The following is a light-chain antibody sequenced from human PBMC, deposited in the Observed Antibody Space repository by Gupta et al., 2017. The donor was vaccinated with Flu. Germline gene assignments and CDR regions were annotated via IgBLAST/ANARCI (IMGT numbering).Light chain of an antibody. CDR2: RAS. CDR1: QSVTANY. J-gene: IGKJ4*01. Sequence: ELVLTQSPGTLSLSPGERATLSCRGSQSVTANYLAWYQQKPGQAPRLLIHRASTRATGIPDRFSGSGSGTDFTLKISRMETEDVGVYYCKQYAQAQLTFGHGTKVEIK. V-gene: IGKV3-20*01. CDR3: KQYAQAQLT.